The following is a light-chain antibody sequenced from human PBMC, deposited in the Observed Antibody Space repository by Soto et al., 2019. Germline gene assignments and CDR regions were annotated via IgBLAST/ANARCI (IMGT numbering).Light chain of an antibody. Sequence: EIVMTQSPATPSVSPGESATVSCRASQSVSSNLAWYQQKPGQAPRLLIYGASTRATGIPARFSGSGSGTEFTLTISSLQSEDFAVYYCQQYNNWPLTCGGGTK. CDR3: QQYNNWPLT. J-gene: IGKJ4*01. CDR2: GAS. V-gene: IGKV3-15*01. CDR1: QSVSSN.